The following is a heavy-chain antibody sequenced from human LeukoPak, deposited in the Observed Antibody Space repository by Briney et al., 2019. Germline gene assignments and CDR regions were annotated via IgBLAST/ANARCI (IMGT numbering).Heavy chain of an antibody. CDR1: GVTFSNYW. Sequence: GGSLRLSCEASGVTFSNYWMSWVRQAPGMGPEWLANIKQDGTEKFYMASVRGRFIISRDNAKSSLYLQMNSLRVEDTAVYYCARDCGGGAPCFDSWGQGTLVTV. CDR2: IKQDGTEK. J-gene: IGHJ4*02. V-gene: IGHV3-7*03. D-gene: IGHD3-16*01. CDR3: ARDCGGGAPCFDS.